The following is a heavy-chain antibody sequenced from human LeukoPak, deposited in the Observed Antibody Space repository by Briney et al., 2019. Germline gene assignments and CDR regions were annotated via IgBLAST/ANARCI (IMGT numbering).Heavy chain of an antibody. Sequence: PSETLSLTCTVSGYSISSGYYWGWIRQPPGKGLEWIGSIYHSGSTYYNPSLKSRVTISVDTSKNQFSLKLSSVTAADTAVYYCARVYSGGYRNDAFDIWGQGTMVTVSS. V-gene: IGHV4-38-2*02. CDR1: GYSISSGYY. D-gene: IGHD1-26*01. CDR3: ARVYSGGYRNDAFDI. J-gene: IGHJ3*02. CDR2: IYHSGST.